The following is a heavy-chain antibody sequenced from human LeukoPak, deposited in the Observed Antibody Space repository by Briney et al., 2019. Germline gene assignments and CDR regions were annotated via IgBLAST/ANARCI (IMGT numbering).Heavy chain of an antibody. CDR3: ARLSYDSRGYYYAFGWYFDL. CDR2: IYHSGST. J-gene: IGHJ2*01. CDR1: GFSISSYY. D-gene: IGHD3-22*01. V-gene: IGHV4-59*01. Sequence: SETLSLTCSVSGFSISSYYWSWVRQPPGKGLEWIGYIYHSGSTKYNPSLRSRVTISVDTSRNQFSLRLNSVSAADTAAYYCARLSYDSRGYYYAFGWYFDLWGRGTLATVSS.